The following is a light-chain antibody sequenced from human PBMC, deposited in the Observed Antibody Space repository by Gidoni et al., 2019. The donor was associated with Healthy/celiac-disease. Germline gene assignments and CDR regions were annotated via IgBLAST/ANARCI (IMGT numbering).Light chain of an antibody. CDR1: QSVSSN. J-gene: IGKJ3*01. Sequence: EIVMTQSPATLSVSPGERATLSCRASQSVSSNLAWYPQKPGQAPRLLIYGASTRATGIPARFSGSGSGTEFTLTISILQSEDFAVYYCQQYNNWPFTFGPGTKVDIK. CDR3: QQYNNWPFT. V-gene: IGKV3-15*01. CDR2: GAS.